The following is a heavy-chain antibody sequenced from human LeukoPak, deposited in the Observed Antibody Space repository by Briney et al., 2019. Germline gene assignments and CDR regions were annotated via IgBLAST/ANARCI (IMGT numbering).Heavy chain of an antibody. D-gene: IGHD1-20*01. Sequence: ASVKVSCKASGYTFTGYYIHWVRQGPGQGLEWVGRINPNSGGTNYAQKFQGRVTMTRDTSINTAYMELSRLRSDDTAVFYCAVYIRGDNWTTWGQGTLVTVSS. V-gene: IGHV1-2*06. CDR2: INPNSGGT. CDR3: AVYIRGDNWTT. J-gene: IGHJ5*02. CDR1: GYTFTGYY.